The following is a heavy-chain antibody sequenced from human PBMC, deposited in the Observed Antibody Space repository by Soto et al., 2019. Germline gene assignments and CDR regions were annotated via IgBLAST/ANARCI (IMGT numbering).Heavy chain of an antibody. CDR1: GFTFSDYY. Sequence: GGSLRLSCAAFGFTFSDYYMSWIRQAPGKGLEWVSYISSSSSYTNYADSVKGRFTISRDNAKNSLYLQMNSLRAEDTAVYYCAMIGIAVAGSGFDPWGQGTLVTVSS. CDR2: ISSSSSYT. V-gene: IGHV3-11*06. D-gene: IGHD6-19*01. CDR3: AMIGIAVAGSGFDP. J-gene: IGHJ5*02.